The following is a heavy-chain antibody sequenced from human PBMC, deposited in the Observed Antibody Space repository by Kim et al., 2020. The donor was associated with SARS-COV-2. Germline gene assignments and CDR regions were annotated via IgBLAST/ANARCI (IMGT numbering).Heavy chain of an antibody. V-gene: IGHV4-34*01. Sequence: RVTISVDTSKNQFSLKLSSVTAADTAVYYCARARSSIFGVVIRLEYGMDVWGQGTTVTVSS. D-gene: IGHD3-3*01. CDR3: ARARSSIFGVVIRLEYGMDV. J-gene: IGHJ6*02.